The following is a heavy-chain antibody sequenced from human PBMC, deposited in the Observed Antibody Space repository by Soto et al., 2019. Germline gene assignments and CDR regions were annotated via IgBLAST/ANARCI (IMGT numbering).Heavy chain of an antibody. J-gene: IGHJ4*02. Sequence: PQGSLRLSCAASGFNFSSNAMSWVRQAPGMGLEWVSAIRGGGGSTYYADTVKGRFSISRDNSKNTLYLQRNSLRADDTAINYCAKARIVATIQPLDYWGQGTVVTVSS. V-gene: IGHV3-23*01. D-gene: IGHD5-12*01. CDR3: AKARIVATIQPLDY. CDR1: GFNFSSNA. CDR2: IRGGGGST.